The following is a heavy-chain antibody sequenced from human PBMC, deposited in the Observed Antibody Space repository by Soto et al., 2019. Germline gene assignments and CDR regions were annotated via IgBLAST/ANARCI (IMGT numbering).Heavy chain of an antibody. CDR3: AREGGRTCSPTRGYNAFDI. CDR1: GFSFSAFS. D-gene: IGHD2-2*01. Sequence: EVQLVESGGGLVQPGGSLRLSCVSSGFSFSAFSMNWVRQAPGKGLEWVSYISSSSSTIYYADSVKGRLTISRDKAKDSLFLQMDSLRDEDKAVYYWAREGGRTCSPTRGYNAFDIRGQGTNVTLSS. J-gene: IGHJ3*02. V-gene: IGHV3-48*02. CDR2: ISSSSSTI.